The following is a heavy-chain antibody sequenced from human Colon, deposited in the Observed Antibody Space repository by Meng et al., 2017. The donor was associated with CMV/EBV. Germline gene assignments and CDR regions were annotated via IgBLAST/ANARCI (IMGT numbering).Heavy chain of an antibody. Sequence: FKAPGYSFTNYNIHWVRQAPGQGLQWMGVINPSGSSTSYGQNFQGRVTMTRDTSTSTVYMELSGLTSEDTAVYYCARVGHLEEFDYWGQGTQVTVSS. D-gene: IGHD3-3*02. J-gene: IGHJ4*02. V-gene: IGHV1-46*01. CDR2: INPSGSST. CDR3: ARVGHLEEFDY. CDR1: GYSFTNYN.